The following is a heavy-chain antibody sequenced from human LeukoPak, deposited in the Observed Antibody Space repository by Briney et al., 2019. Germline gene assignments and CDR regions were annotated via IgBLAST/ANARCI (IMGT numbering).Heavy chain of an antibody. D-gene: IGHD2-2*02. CDR2: MNPNSGNT. CDR1: GYTFTSYD. V-gene: IGHV1-8*01. J-gene: IGHJ4*02. Sequence: ASVKVSCKASGYTFTSYDINWVRQATGQGLEWMGWMNPNSGNTGYAQKFQGRVTMTRSTSINTAYMELSSLKSEDTAVCYCARGTRDCSSASCYNFWGQGTLVTVSS. CDR3: ARGTRDCSSASCYNF.